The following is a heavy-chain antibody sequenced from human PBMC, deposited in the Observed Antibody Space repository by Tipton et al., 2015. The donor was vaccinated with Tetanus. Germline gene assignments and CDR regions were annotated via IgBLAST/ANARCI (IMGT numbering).Heavy chain of an antibody. CDR1: GDSISSGPYS. Sequence: GSLRLSCTVSGDSISSGPYSWSWLRQHPGKGLEWVSVMYSGGDTYYVDSVKGRFSISRDNAKNTLYLQMNSLRVEDTAVYYCVRDGGSSGWLAYWGQGTLVTVSS. CDR3: VRDGGSSGWLAY. J-gene: IGHJ4*02. D-gene: IGHD6-19*01. CDR2: MYSGGDT. V-gene: IGHV3-53*01.